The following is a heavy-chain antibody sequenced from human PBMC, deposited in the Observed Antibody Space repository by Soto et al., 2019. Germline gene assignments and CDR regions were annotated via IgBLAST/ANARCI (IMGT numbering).Heavy chain of an antibody. CDR2: IIPIFRTP. Sequence: QVQLVQSGAEVKQPGSSVKVSCQASGVTFSSFAISWVRQAPGQGLEWMGGIIPIFRTPNYAQNFQVRVTITADESTSSVYMELSRLRSEDTAVYYCARSTGSGFRPGTHRFNWFDPWGQGTLVTVSS. V-gene: IGHV1-69*01. J-gene: IGHJ5*02. D-gene: IGHD5-12*01. CDR3: ARSTGSGFRPGTHRFNWFDP. CDR1: GVTFSSFA.